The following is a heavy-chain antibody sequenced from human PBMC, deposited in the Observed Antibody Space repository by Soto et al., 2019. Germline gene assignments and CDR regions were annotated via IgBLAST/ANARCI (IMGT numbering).Heavy chain of an antibody. V-gene: IGHV5-51*01. CDR2: IYPGDSDT. Sequence: PRESLKISCKGSGYSFTSYWIGWARQMPGKGLECMGIIYPGDSDTRYSPSFQGQVTISADKSISTAYLQWSSLKASDTAMYYCASQEMATKNVDAFDIWGQGTMVTVSS. CDR1: GYSFTSYW. D-gene: IGHD5-12*01. J-gene: IGHJ3*02. CDR3: ASQEMATKNVDAFDI.